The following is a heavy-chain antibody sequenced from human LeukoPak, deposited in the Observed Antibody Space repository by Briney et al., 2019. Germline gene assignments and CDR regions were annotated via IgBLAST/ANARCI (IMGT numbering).Heavy chain of an antibody. CDR2: IKEDGSEK. CDR3: ARDRTGGYFDY. D-gene: IGHD4-23*01. CDR1: GLTFSNYW. Sequence: PGGSLRLSCAASGLTFSNYWMSWDRQAPGKGLEWVANIKEDGSEKYYVDSMKGRFTISRDNAKNSLYLQMSSLRVEDTAVYYCARDRTGGYFDYWGQGTLVTVSS. J-gene: IGHJ4*02. V-gene: IGHV3-7*03.